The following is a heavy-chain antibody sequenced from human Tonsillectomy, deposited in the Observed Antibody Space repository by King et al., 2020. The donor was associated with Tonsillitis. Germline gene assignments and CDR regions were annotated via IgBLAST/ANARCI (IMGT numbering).Heavy chain of an antibody. CDR2: INHSGST. Sequence: VQLQQWGAGLLRPSETLSLTCAIYGGSFSGYYWSWIRQSPGKGLEWIGEINHSGSTNYNPSLKSRGTISVDTSKNQFSLKLSSVTAADTAVYYCARGRILGDSAQGYWGQGTLVTVSS. V-gene: IGHV4-34*01. D-gene: IGHD1-26*01. CDR3: ARGRILGDSAQGY. CDR1: GGSFSGYY. J-gene: IGHJ4*02.